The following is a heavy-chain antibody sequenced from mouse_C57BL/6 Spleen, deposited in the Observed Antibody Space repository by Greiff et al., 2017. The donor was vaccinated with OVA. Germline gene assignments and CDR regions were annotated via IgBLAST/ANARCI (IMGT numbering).Heavy chain of an antibody. CDR1: GFTFSDYG. CDR3: ERQDYYGSSYWYFDV. J-gene: IGHJ1*03. V-gene: IGHV5-17*01. D-gene: IGHD1-1*01. CDR2: ISSGSSTI. Sequence: EVKLMESGGGLVKPGGSLKLSCAASGFTFSDYGMHWVRQAPEKGLEWVAYISSGSSTIYYADTVKGRFTISRDNAKNTLFLQMTSLRSEDTAMYYCERQDYYGSSYWYFDVWGTGTTVTVSS.